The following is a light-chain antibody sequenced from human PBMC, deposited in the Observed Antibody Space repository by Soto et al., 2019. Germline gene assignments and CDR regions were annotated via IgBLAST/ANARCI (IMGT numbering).Light chain of an antibody. V-gene: IGLV2-14*01. CDR2: EVS. CDR3: SSYTSSSRYV. CDR1: SSDVGGYNY. J-gene: IGLJ1*01. Sequence: SVLTQPASVSWSPGQSITISCTGTSSDVGGYNYVSWYQQHPGKAPKLMIYEVSNRPSGVSNRFSGSKSGNTASLTISGLQAEDEADYYCSSYTSSSRYVFGTGTKVTVL.